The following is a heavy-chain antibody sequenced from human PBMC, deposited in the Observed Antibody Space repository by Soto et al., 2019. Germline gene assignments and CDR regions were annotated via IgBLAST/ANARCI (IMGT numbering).Heavy chain of an antibody. D-gene: IGHD3-10*01. CDR3: VSHLSESSNAFYX. V-gene: IGHV3-30*04. Sequence: PVGSLKLSCAASGFSFSHYAMHWVRQPPGKGLEWVALISYDGENQYFTYSVRGRFTISRDNSKTAVYLEMNDLRLDDTATYYSVSHLSESSNAFYXWGQGTTVTVSX. CDR1: GFSFSHYA. J-gene: IGHJ4*02. CDR2: ISYDGENQ.